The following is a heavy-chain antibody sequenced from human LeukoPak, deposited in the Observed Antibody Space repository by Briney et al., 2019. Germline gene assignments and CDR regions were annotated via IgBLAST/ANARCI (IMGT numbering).Heavy chain of an antibody. Sequence: GGSLRLSCAASGFTFSSYWMHWVRQAPGKGLVWVSRINSDGGSTSYADSVKGRFTISRDNAKNTLYLQMNSLRAEDTAVYYCAGHPHYYDSSGYYVDDAFDIWGQGTMVTVSS. V-gene: IGHV3-74*01. D-gene: IGHD3-22*01. CDR2: INSDGGST. CDR1: GFTFSSYW. J-gene: IGHJ3*02. CDR3: AGHPHYYDSSGYYVDDAFDI.